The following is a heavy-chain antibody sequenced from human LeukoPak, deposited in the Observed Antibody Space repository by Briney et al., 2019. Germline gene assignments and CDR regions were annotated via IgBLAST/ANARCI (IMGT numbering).Heavy chain of an antibody. CDR1: GFTVSSNY. J-gene: IGHJ6*03. V-gene: IGHV3-53*05. CDR3: AKTGSRGGTFRPSYCYYMDV. CDR2: IYSGGST. D-gene: IGHD3-9*01. Sequence: PGGSLRLSCAASGFTVSSNYMSWVRQAPGKGLEWVSVIYSGGSTYYADSVKGRFTISRDNSKNTLYLQMNSLRPEDTAVYYCAKTGSRGGTFRPSYCYYMDVWGEGTTVTISS.